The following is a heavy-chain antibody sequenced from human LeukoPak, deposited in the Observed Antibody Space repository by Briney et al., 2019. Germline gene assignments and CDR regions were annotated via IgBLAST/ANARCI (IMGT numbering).Heavy chain of an antibody. V-gene: IGHV3-7*01. CDR2: IKQDGSEK. J-gene: IGHJ4*02. CDR1: GISLSRYW. Sequence: GGSLRLSCAGSGISLSRYWMSWVRQAPGEGLEWVANIKQDGSEKYYVDSVKGRFTISRDNAKNSLYLQMNSLRAEDTAVYYCASSTHYYYDSSGYYGIIGYWGQGTLVTVSS. CDR3: ASSTHYYYDSSGYYGIIGY. D-gene: IGHD3-22*01.